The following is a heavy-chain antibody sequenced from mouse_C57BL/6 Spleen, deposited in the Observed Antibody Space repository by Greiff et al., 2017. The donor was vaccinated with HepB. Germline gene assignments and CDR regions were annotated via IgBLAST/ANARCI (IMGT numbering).Heavy chain of an antibody. CDR3: ARSGSPRYFDV. V-gene: IGHV1-54*01. J-gene: IGHJ1*03. CDR2: INPGSGGT. CDR1: GYAFTNYL. Sequence: VQLQQSGAELVRPGTSVKVSCKASGYAFTNYLIEWVKQRPGQGLEWIGVINPGSGGTNYNEKFKGKATLTADKSSSTAYMHLSSLTSEDSAVYFCARSGSPRYFDVWGTGTTVTVSS. D-gene: IGHD3-1*01.